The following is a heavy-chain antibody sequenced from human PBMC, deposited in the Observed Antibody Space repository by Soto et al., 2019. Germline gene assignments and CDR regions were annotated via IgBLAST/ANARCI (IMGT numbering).Heavy chain of an antibody. CDR2: IIPIFGTA. CDR1: GGTFSSYA. J-gene: IGHJ6*02. V-gene: IGHV1-69*05. Sequence: QVQLVQSGAEVKKPGSSVKVSCKASGGTFSSYAINWVRQAPGQGLEWMGGIIPIFGTANYAQKFQGRVTSTXDXPTRTAYMELSSLRSEDTAVYYCARNPPSYYDGMDVWGQGTTVTVSS. CDR3: ARNPPSYYDGMDV.